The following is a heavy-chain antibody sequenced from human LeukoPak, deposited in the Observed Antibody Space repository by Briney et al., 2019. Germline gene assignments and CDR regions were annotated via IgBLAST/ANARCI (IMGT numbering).Heavy chain of an antibody. CDR3: ARHDYGSGSYQIYYYYYGMDV. CDR1: GGSISSSSYY. Sequence: PSETLSLTCTVSGGSISSSSYYWGWIRQPPGKGLEWIGSIYYSGSTYYNPSPKSRVTISVDTSKNQFSLKLSSVTAADTAVYYCARHDYGSGSYQIYYYYYGMDVWGQGTTVTVSS. J-gene: IGHJ6*02. CDR2: IYYSGST. V-gene: IGHV4-39*01. D-gene: IGHD3-10*01.